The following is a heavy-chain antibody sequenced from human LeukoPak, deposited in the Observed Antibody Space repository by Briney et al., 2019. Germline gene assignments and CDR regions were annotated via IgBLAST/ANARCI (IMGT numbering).Heavy chain of an antibody. CDR3: ARALGIVVVSDY. Sequence: GGSLRLSCAASGFTFSSYSMNWVRQAPGKGLEWVSSISSSSSYLYYADSVKGRFTISRDNAKNSLYLQMNSLRAEDTAVYYCARALGIVVVSDYWGQGTLVTVSS. CDR1: GFTFSSYS. V-gene: IGHV3-21*01. J-gene: IGHJ4*02. D-gene: IGHD3-22*01. CDR2: ISSSSSYL.